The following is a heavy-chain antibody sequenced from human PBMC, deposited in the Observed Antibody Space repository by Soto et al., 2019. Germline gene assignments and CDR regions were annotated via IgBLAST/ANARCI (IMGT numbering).Heavy chain of an antibody. CDR1: GGSISSGGYY. Sequence: SETLSLTCTVSGGSISSGGYYWSWIRQHPGKGLEWIGYIYYSGSTYYNPSLKSRVTISVDTSKNQFSLKLSSVTAADTAVYYCARGLRDYYDSSGYYRPGNFDYWGQGTLGTVSS. D-gene: IGHD3-22*01. CDR3: ARGLRDYYDSSGYYRPGNFDY. CDR2: IYYSGST. V-gene: IGHV4-31*03. J-gene: IGHJ4*02.